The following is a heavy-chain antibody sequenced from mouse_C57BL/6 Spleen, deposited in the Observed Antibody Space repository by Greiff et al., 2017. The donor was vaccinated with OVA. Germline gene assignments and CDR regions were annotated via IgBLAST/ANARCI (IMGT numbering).Heavy chain of an antibody. CDR3: ARDLGFDY. J-gene: IGHJ2*01. V-gene: IGHV5-4*01. D-gene: IGHD3-3*01. CDR1: GFTFSSYA. CDR2: ISDGGSYT. Sequence: DVQLVESGGGLVKPGGSLKLSCAASGFTFSSYAMSWVRQTPEKRLEWVATISDGGSYTYYPDNVKGRCTISRDNAKNNLYLQMSHLKSEDTAMYYCARDLGFDYWGQGTTLTVSS.